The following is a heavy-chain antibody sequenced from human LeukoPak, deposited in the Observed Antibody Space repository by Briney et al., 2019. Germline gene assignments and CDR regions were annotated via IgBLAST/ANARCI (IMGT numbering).Heavy chain of an antibody. CDR3: ARSITYYYDSSGYYQPYYFDY. V-gene: IGHV4-30-4*01. Sequence: PSETLSLTCTVSGGSISSGDYYWSWIRQPPGKGLEWIGYIYYSGSTYYNPSLKSRVTISVDTSKNQFSLKLSSVTAADTAVYYCARSITYYYDSSGYYQPYYFDYWGQGTLVTVSS. CDR1: GGSISSGDYY. CDR2: IYYSGST. J-gene: IGHJ4*02. D-gene: IGHD3-22*01.